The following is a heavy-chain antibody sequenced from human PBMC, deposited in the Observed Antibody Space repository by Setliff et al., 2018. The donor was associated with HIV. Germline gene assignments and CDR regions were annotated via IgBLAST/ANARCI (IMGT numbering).Heavy chain of an antibody. CDR3: VRAPYYYDNSGYYYD. CDR1: GNMFSSYV. D-gene: IGHD3-22*01. Sequence: ASVKVSCKVSGNMFSSYVFSWVRQAPGQGLEWVGGIIPYLRSPNYAQKFQGSVTMTRDTSINTVYMELTRLRSDDTAVYYCVRAPYYYDNSGYYYDWGQGTLVTVSS. V-gene: IGHV1-2*02. J-gene: IGHJ4*02. CDR2: IIPYLRSP.